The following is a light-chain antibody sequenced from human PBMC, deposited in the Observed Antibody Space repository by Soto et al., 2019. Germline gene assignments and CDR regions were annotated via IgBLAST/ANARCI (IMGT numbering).Light chain of an antibody. CDR3: TSPTPGSLYV. J-gene: IGLJ1*01. CDR1: SSDVGNYNY. Sequence: QSALTQPASVSGSPGQSITISCTGTSSDVGNYNYVSWYQQYPGRVPKLLTYMVSNRPSGVSNRFSGSKSGNTASLTISGLQAEDEADYFCTSPTPGSLYVFGTGTKVTVL. CDR2: MVS. V-gene: IGLV2-14*01.